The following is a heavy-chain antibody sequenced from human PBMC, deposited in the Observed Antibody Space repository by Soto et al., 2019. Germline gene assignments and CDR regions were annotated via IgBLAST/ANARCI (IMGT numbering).Heavy chain of an antibody. D-gene: IGHD3-22*01. J-gene: IGHJ5*02. V-gene: IGHV4-59*08. Sequence: PSDTLSLTCTVSGGSISSYYWSWIRQPPGKGLEWIGYIYYSGSTNYNPSLKSRVTISVDTSKNQFSLKLSSVTAADTAVYYCARHSSGYYDNWFDPWGQGTLVTVS. CDR3: ARHSSGYYDNWFDP. CDR2: IYYSGST. CDR1: GGSISSYY.